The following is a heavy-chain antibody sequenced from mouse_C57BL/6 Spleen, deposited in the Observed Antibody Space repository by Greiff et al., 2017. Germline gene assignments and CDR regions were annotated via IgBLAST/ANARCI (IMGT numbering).Heavy chain of an antibody. Sequence: VQLQQSGAELVRPGTSVKMSCKASGYTFTNYWIGWAKQRPGHGLEWIGDIYPGGGYTNYNEKFKGKATLTADKSSSTAYMQFSSLTSEDSAIYYCARSGYYGRSYGYFDVWGTGTTVTVSA. CDR1: GYTFTNYW. CDR3: ARSGYYGRSYGYFDV. J-gene: IGHJ1*03. CDR2: IYPGGGYT. D-gene: IGHD1-1*01. V-gene: IGHV1-63*01.